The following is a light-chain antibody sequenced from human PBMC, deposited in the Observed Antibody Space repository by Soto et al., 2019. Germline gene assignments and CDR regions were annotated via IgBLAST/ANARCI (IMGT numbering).Light chain of an antibody. CDR3: SSYISSSILVV. CDR1: ISDVGGYNY. Sequence: QSVLTQPASVSGSPGQSITISCTGAISDVGGYNYVSWYQHHPGKVPKLVIYDVSNRPSGVSNRFSGSKSGNTASLTISGLQAEDEGDYYCSSYISSSILVVFGGGTKVTVL. V-gene: IGLV2-14*03. J-gene: IGLJ2*01. CDR2: DVS.